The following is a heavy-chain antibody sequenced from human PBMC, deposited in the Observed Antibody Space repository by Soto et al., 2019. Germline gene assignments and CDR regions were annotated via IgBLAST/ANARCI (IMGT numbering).Heavy chain of an antibody. CDR1: GFALTYIGEG. CDR2: VYWDDDK. Sequence: QITLKESGPTLEQPTQPLTLTCTFSGFALTYIGEGVGWIRQPPGKALEWLALVYWDDDKRYHPSLRSRLTITKDPSKKQVVHTMTNMDPVDTATYYCVQSRCGGDFLTFYSSHAYYGLDVWGQGTTVTVSS. D-gene: IGHD2-21*02. J-gene: IGHJ6*02. CDR3: VQSRCGGDFLTFYSSHAYYGLDV. V-gene: IGHV2-5*02.